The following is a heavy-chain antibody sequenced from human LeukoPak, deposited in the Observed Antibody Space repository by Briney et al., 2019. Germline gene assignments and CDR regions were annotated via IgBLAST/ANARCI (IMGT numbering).Heavy chain of an antibody. CDR2: INHSGST. D-gene: IGHD3-22*01. Sequence: SETLSLTCAVYGGSFSGYYWSWIRQPPGKGLEWIGEINHSGSTNYNPSLKSRVTISVDTSKNQFSLKLSSVTAADTAVYYCARERGGYYYDSSGYYYFDYWGQGTLVTVSS. CDR3: ARERGGYYYDSSGYYYFDY. CDR1: GGSFSGYY. V-gene: IGHV4-34*01. J-gene: IGHJ4*02.